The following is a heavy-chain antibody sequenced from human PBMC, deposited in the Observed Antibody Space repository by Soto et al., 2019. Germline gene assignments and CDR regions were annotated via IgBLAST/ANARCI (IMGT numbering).Heavy chain of an antibody. CDR2: VYYSGST. Sequence: KPSETLSLTCTLSGDSITWTSCYWGWIRQPTGKGLEWVGDVYYSGSTYYNPSLKSRLTMYIDTSKNQFSLKLSSVTAADTAVYYCASSSFIAVAGRTFDYWGQGTLVTVSS. CDR3: ASSSFIAVAGRTFDY. D-gene: IGHD6-19*01. V-gene: IGHV4-39*07. J-gene: IGHJ4*02. CDR1: GDSITWTSCY.